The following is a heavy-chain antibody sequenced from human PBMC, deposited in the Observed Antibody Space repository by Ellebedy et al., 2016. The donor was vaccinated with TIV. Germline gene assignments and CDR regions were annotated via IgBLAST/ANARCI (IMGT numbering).Heavy chain of an antibody. J-gene: IGHJ6*03. Sequence: ASVKVSCXVSEYTLTELSMHWVRQAPGKGLEWMGGFDPEDGETIYAQKFQGRVTMTEDTSTDTAYMELSSLRSEDTAVYYCATGYSSSWYVNYMDVWGKGTTVTVSS. CDR2: FDPEDGET. V-gene: IGHV1-24*01. CDR3: ATGYSSSWYVNYMDV. D-gene: IGHD6-13*01. CDR1: EYTLTELS.